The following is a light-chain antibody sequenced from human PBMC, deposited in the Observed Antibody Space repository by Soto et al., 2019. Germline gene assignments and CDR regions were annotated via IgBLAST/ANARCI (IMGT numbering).Light chain of an antibody. CDR2: EGT. V-gene: IGLV2-23*01. CDR1: SSDIGSYDL. Sequence: QFALTQPASVSGPLGQSIVISCTGSSSDIGSYDLVSWYQQYPGKAPKVVIFEGTMRPSGVSNRFSGSKSGNTASLTISGLQTEDEADYYCCSYAGSRTYVFGAGTKVTVL. CDR3: CSYAGSRTYV. J-gene: IGLJ1*01.